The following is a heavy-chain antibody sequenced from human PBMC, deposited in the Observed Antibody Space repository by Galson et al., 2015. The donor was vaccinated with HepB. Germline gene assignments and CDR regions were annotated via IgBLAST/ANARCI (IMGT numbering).Heavy chain of an antibody. V-gene: IGHV3-33*01. D-gene: IGHD1-1*01. CDR2: IWYDGSQT. J-gene: IGHJ3*02. Sequence: SLRLSCAASGSTFSSHGMHWIRQAPGKGLEWVSLIWYDGSQTHYIDSVKGQFTISRDNSKNTVSLQMNGLRGEDTAVYYCARWNGTPRAFDIWGQGTMVTVSS. CDR3: ARWNGTPRAFDI. CDR1: GSTFSSHG.